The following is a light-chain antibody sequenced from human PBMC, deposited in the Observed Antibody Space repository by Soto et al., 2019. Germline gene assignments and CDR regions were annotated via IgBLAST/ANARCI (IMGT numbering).Light chain of an antibody. CDR2: GVN. Sequence: QSALTQPPSASGSPGQSVTISCTGTSSDVGGYNYVSWYQQHPGKAPQLVIYGVNKRASGVPDRFSGSKSGNTASLTVSGLQAEDGADYYCRSYAGSNILYVFGTGTKVTVL. J-gene: IGLJ1*01. CDR3: RSYAGSNILYV. V-gene: IGLV2-8*01. CDR1: SSDVGGYNY.